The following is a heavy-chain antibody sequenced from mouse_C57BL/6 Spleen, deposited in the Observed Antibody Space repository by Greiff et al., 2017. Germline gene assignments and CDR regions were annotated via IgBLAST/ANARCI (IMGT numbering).Heavy chain of an antibody. D-gene: IGHD2-5*01. V-gene: IGHV1-81*01. CDR2: IYPRSDNT. Sequence: QVQLQQSGAELARPGASVKLSCKASGYTFTSYGISWVKQRTGQGLEWIGEIYPRSDNTYYNEKFKGKATLTADKSSSTAYMELRSLTSEDSAVYFCEGAYYSNYGPFAYWGQGTLVTVSA. CDR1: GYTFTSYG. J-gene: IGHJ3*01. CDR3: EGAYYSNYGPFAY.